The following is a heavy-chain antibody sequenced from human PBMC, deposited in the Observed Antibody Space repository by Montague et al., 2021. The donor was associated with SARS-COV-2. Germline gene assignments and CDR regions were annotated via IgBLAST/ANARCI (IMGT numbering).Heavy chain of an antibody. J-gene: IGHJ4*02. CDR1: RGSFHSFS. CDR3: ARGTRVVGITPGFRY. Sequence: SETLSLTCAVYRGSFHSFSWGWIRQSPGRGLEWIGDIDHSGNTKYNPSLESRVTISVDTSKNHFSLNLTSVTAADTAMYYCARGTRVVGITPGFRYWGQGTQVAVSS. CDR2: IDHSGNT. V-gene: IGHV4-34*01. D-gene: IGHD3-22*01.